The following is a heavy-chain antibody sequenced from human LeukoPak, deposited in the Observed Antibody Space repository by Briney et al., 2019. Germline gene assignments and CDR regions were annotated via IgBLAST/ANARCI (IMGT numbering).Heavy chain of an antibody. Sequence: GGSLRLSCAASGFTFSTYAMSWVRQAPGKGLEWVSAIGGSGGSTYYADSAKGRFTISRDDSKNTLYLQMNSLRAEDTAIYYCAKFTRTLVRGALVNWGQGTLVTVSS. CDR1: GFTFSTYA. J-gene: IGHJ4*02. CDR2: IGGSGGST. V-gene: IGHV3-23*01. CDR3: AKFTRTLVRGALVN. D-gene: IGHD3-10*01.